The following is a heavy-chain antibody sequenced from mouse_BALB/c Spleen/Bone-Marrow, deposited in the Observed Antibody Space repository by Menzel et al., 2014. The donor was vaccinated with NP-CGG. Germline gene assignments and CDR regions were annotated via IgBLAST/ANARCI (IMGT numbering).Heavy chain of an antibody. CDR2: INPSSGYT. D-gene: IGHD2-4*01. CDR1: GYRLTSYW. Sequence: QVQLQQSGAELAKPGPSVEMSCKASGYRLTSYWMHWVKQRPGQGLEWIGYINPSSGYTEDNQKSKDKAALTADKSSXTAYMQLSSLTSEDSAVYYCARGYYDLDYWGQGTTLTVSS. J-gene: IGHJ2*01. CDR3: ARGYYDLDY. V-gene: IGHV1-7*01.